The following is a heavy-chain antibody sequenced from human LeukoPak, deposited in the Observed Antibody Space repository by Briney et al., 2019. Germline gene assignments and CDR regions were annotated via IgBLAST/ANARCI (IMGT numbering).Heavy chain of an antibody. V-gene: IGHV3-23*01. CDR1: GFTFSSYA. Sequence: GGSLRLSCAASGFTFSSYAMSWVRQAPGKGLEWVSGISGSGSSTYYADSVKGRFTISRDNSRGTLYLQMNSLRAEDTAVYYCAKDLRVTPPLWYWGQGTLVTVSS. J-gene: IGHJ4*02. D-gene: IGHD4-23*01. CDR2: ISGSGSST. CDR3: AKDLRVTPPLWY.